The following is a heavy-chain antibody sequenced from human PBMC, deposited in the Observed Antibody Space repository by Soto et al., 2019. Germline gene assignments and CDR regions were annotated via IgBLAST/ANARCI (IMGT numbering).Heavy chain of an antibody. D-gene: IGHD6-6*01. CDR2: ISGSGGST. CDR1: GFTFSSYA. J-gene: IGHJ4*02. CDR3: AKGVLYSSSSHFDY. V-gene: IGHV3-23*01. Sequence: GGSLSLSCAASGFTFSSYAMSWVRQAPGKGLEWVSAISGSGGSTYYADSVKGRFTISRDNSKNTLYLQMNSLRAEDTAVYYCAKGVLYSSSSHFDYWGQGTLVTVSS.